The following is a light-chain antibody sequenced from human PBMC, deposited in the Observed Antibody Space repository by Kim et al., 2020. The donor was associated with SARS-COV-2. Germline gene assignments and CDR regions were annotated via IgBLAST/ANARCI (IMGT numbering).Light chain of an antibody. V-gene: IGKV1-5*01. J-gene: IGKJ1*01. CDR3: QQYNSYPWT. CDR1: ERISSW. Sequence: ASSGDRVTVTCRASERISSWLAWYQKKPGKAPKVVIYDASILESGVPSRFSGSGSGTEFTLTISSLQPDDFATYYCQQYNSYPWTFGQGTKVDIK. CDR2: DAS.